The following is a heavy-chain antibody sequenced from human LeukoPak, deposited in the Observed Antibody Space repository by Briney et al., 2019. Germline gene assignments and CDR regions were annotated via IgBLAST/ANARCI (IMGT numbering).Heavy chain of an antibody. Sequence: SVKVSCKASGGTFSSYAISWVRQAPGQGLEWMGRIIPILGIANYAQKFQGRVTITADKSTSTAYMELSSLRSEDTAVYYCASLPLMRQWLAPRFDYWGQGTLVTVSS. V-gene: IGHV1-69*04. CDR2: IIPILGIA. CDR3: ASLPLMRQWLAPRFDY. J-gene: IGHJ4*02. D-gene: IGHD6-19*01. CDR1: GGTFSSYA.